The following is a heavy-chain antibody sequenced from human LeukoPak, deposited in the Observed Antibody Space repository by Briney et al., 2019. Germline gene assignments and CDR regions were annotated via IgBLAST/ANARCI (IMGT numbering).Heavy chain of an antibody. D-gene: IGHD3-16*02. CDR1: GFTFSSYA. CDR3: AKDPRSAYDYVWGSYRYAGFDY. Sequence: PGGSLRLSCAASGFTFSSYAMSWVRQAPGKGLEWVSAISGSGGSTYYADSVKGRFTISRDNSKNTLYLQMNSLRAEDTAVYYCAKDPRSAYDYVWGSYRYAGFDYWGQGTLVTVSS. V-gene: IGHV3-23*01. CDR2: ISGSGGST. J-gene: IGHJ4*02.